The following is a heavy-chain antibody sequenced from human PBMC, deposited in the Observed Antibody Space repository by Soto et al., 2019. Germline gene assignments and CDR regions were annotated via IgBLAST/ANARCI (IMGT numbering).Heavy chain of an antibody. CDR1: GFSFNDYA. D-gene: IGHD3-22*01. J-gene: IGHJ4*02. Sequence: GWSLRLSCATSGFSFNDYAMYWVRQAPGQGLGWVAIISSDGHHQFYLDNLRGRFTVSRDNSKNTLYLQMNSLRPEDTAVYYCSRGTYYPQSSGLHADYWGPGTVVTVSS. CDR3: SRGTYYPQSSGLHADY. V-gene: IGHV3-30*03. CDR2: ISSDGHHQ.